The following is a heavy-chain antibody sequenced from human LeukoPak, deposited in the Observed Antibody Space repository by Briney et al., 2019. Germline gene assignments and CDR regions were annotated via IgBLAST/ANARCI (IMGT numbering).Heavy chain of an antibody. CDR3: ARDPGFDWLLYPIDY. J-gene: IGHJ4*02. D-gene: IGHD3-9*01. Sequence: GGSLRLSCAASGFAFNFYAMSWVRQAPGKGLQWVSTINANGINTYCEDSVRGRFTISRDNSKDTLYLRLNSLRAEDTAVYYCARDPGFDWLLYPIDYWGQGTLVTVSS. CDR1: GFAFNFYA. CDR2: INANGINT. V-gene: IGHV3-23*01.